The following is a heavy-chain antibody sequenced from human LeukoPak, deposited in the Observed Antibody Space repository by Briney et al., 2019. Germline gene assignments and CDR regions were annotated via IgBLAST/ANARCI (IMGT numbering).Heavy chain of an antibody. CDR3: AREGYYGSGSPPSLYFDY. V-gene: IGHV3-30-3*01. CDR2: TSSDLNVK. D-gene: IGHD3-10*01. Sequence: GSLRLSCAASGFTFRNYVIHWVRQAPGKGLEWVAVTSSDLNVKLYADSVKSRFTISRDNSRSTLYLQMNSLRPEDTAIYYCAREGYYGSGSPPSLYFDYWGQGTLVTVSS. J-gene: IGHJ4*02. CDR1: GFTFRNYV.